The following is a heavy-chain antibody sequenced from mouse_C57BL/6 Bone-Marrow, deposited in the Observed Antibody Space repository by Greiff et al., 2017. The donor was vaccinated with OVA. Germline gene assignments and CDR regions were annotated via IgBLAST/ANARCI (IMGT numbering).Heavy chain of an antibody. J-gene: IGHJ4*01. CDR1: GFTFSDFY. V-gene: IGHV5-12*01. CDR2: ISNGGGRT. Sequence: EVKLVESGGGLVQPGGSLKLSCAASGFTFSDFYMYWIRQTPEKRLEWVAYISNGGGRTYYPDTVKGRFTISRDNAKNTLYLQMSSLKSEDTAMYYCARLEAMDYWGQGTSVTVSS. CDR3: ARLEAMDY.